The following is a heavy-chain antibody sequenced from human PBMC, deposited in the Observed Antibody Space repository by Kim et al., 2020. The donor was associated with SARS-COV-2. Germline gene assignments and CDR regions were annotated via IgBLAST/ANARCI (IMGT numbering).Heavy chain of an antibody. J-gene: IGHJ6*02. CDR2: ISYDGSNK. CDR3: ARDRPLLRYFGCSYYYGMDV. CDR1: GFTFSSYA. V-gene: IGHV3-30*04. Sequence: GGSLRLSCAASGFTFSSYAMHWVRQAPGKGLEWVAVISYDGSNKYYVDSVKGRFTISRDNSKNTLYLQMNSLRAEDTAVYYCARDRPLLRYFGCSYYYGMDVGGRGTAVTVSS. D-gene: IGHD3-9*01.